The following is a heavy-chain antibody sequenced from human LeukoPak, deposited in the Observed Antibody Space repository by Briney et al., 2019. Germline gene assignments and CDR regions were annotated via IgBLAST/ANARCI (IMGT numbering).Heavy chain of an antibody. J-gene: IGHJ6*02. CDR1: GGSISSGVYY. D-gene: IGHD4-17*01. Sequence: PSETLSLTCTVSGGSISSGVYYWSWIRQHPGKGLEWIGYIYYSGSTYSNPSLKSRLTMSVDISKNQFSLKLSSVTAADTAVYYCASRVTTGDYYYYGMDVWGQGTTVTVSS. V-gene: IGHV4-31*03. CDR3: ASRVTTGDYYYYGMDV. CDR2: IYYSGST.